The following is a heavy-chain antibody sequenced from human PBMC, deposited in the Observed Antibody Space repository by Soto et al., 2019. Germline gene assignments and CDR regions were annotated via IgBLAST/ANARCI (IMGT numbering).Heavy chain of an antibody. CDR2: IIPIIGTA. J-gene: IGHJ5*02. CDR3: ARDNLPYNRFPGEFDP. V-gene: IGHV1-69*13. D-gene: IGHD1-20*01. Sequence: SVKVSCKASGGTFSSYAISWVRQAPGQGLEWMGGIIPIIGTANYAQKFQGRVTITADESTSTAYMELRSLRSDDTAVYYCARDNLPYNRFPGEFDPRGQGTLVTVSS. CDR1: GGTFSSYA.